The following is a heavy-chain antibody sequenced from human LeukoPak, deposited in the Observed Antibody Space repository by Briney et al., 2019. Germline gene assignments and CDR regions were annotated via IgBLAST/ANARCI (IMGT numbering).Heavy chain of an antibody. V-gene: IGHV3-21*01. CDR1: GFTFSSYS. CDR3: ARQKGAADRKRQYYYYYYMDV. J-gene: IGHJ6*03. D-gene: IGHD1-14*01. Sequence: GGSLRLSCAASGFTFSSYSMNWVRQAPGKGLEWVSSISSSSSYIYYADSVKGRFTISRDNAKNSLYLQMNSLRAEDTAVYYCARQKGAADRKRQYYYYYYMDVWGKGTTVTVSS. CDR2: ISSSSSYI.